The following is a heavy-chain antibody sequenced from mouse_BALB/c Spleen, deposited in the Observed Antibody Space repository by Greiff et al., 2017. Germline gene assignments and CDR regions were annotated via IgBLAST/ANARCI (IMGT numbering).Heavy chain of an antibody. D-gene: IGHD3-2*02. CDR1: GFTFSSYY. CDR2: ISLAGGNT. J-gene: IGHJ4*01. CDR3: AREGYEDAMDY. Sequence: VQLLQSGAGLVKPGASVKLSCAASGFTFSSYYMPWVSQTPEKRLEWVASISLAGGNTYYPETVKGRFTITGDNTANTLYLQMSSLTSEDTAMYYCAREGYEDAMDYWGQGTSVTVSS. V-gene: IGHV5-12-1*01.